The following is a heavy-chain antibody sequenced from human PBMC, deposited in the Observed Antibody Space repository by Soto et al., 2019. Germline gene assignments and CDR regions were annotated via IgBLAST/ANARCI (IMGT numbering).Heavy chain of an antibody. Sequence: EVQLLESGGGLVQPGRSLRLSCAASGFTFGSHAMIWVRQAPGQGLEWVSAISGSGGSAYYADSVKGRFTMSRDNSINTPYLQMTCLRAEDTALDYCAKEPYSDFWSAYYYFDYWGQGTLVTVSS. D-gene: IGHD3-3*01. CDR3: AKEPYSDFWSAYYYFDY. V-gene: IGHV3-23*01. CDR1: GFTFGSHA. CDR2: ISGSGGSA. J-gene: IGHJ4*02.